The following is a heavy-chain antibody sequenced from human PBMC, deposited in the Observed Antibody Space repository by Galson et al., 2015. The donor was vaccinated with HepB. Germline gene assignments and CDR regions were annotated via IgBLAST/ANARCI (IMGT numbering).Heavy chain of an antibody. D-gene: IGHD1-26*01. CDR2: TYDGDGT. V-gene: IGHV3-53*01. CDR1: GFILSSNY. J-gene: IGHJ4*02. CDR3: ARGSGSEARIDY. Sequence: SLRLSCAASGFILSSNYMTWVRQAPGKGLEWVSVTYDGDGTYYADSVKGRFTISRDNSKNTLYLQMNSLRAEDTAVYYCARGSGSEARIDYWGQGTLVTVSS.